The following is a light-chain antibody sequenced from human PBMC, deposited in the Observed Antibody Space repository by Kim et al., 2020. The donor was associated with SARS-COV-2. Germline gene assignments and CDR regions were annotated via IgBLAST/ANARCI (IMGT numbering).Light chain of an antibody. CDR1: QSISSY. Sequence: GDRVTITCRASQSISSYLNWYQQKPGKAPKLVIYAASSVQSGVSSRFSGSGSGSDFTLTISSLQPEGCASYYCQQSYSTPPRTFGQGTKVDIK. CDR2: AAS. V-gene: IGKV1-39*01. J-gene: IGKJ1*01. CDR3: QQSYSTPPRT.